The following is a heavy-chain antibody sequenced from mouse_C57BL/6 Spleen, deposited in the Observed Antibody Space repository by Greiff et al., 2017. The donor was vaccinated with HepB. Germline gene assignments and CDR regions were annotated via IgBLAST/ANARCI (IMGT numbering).Heavy chain of an antibody. Sequence: QVQLQQSGAELARPGASVKMSCKASGYTFTSYTMHWVKQRPGQGLEWIGYINPSSGYTKYNQKFKDKATLTADKSSSTAYMQLSSLTSEDSAVYYCARSGRFLYAMDYWGQGTSVTVSS. CDR3: ARSGRFLYAMDY. D-gene: IGHD3-1*01. J-gene: IGHJ4*01. V-gene: IGHV1-4*01. CDR2: INPSSGYT. CDR1: GYTFTSYT.